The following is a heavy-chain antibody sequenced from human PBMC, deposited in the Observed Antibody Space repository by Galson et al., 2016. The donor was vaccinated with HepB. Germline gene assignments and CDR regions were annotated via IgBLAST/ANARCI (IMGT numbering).Heavy chain of an antibody. D-gene: IGHD4-23*01. Sequence: SLRLSCAGSGFIFGDYYMSWIRQAPGKGLEWIAYISGSSTYTNYADSAEGRFTISRDNAKNSLFVEMNSLRGEDTAVYYCVRHLRWRDRVGMFDYWGQGALVTVSS. CDR1: GFIFGDYY. V-gene: IGHV3-11*06. CDR3: VRHLRWRDRVGMFDY. J-gene: IGHJ4*02. CDR2: ISGSSTYT.